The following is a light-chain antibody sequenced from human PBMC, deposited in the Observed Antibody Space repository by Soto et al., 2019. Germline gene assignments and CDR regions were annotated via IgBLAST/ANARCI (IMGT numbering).Light chain of an antibody. J-gene: IGLJ3*02. Sequence: QSALTQPASVSGSPGQSITFSCTGTSNDVGSYNVVSWYQQHTGKAPKLLIYEVNKRPSGVSNRFSGSKYGNTASLTISGLQAEDEGAYHCCSYAGDSTCVFGGGTKLTDL. CDR1: SNDVGSYNV. CDR3: CSYAGDSTCV. V-gene: IGLV2-23*02. CDR2: EVN.